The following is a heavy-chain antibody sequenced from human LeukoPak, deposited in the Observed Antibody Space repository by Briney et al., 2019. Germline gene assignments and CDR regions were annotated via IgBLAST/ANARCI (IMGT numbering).Heavy chain of an antibody. CDR3: ARGHYYLDP. CDR2: INHSGST. Sequence: PSETLSLTCAVYGGSFSGYYWSWIRQPPGKGLEWIGEINHSGSTNYNPSLKSRVTISVDTSKNQFSLKLSSVTAADTAVYYCARGHYYLDPWGQGTLVTVSS. J-gene: IGHJ5*02. V-gene: IGHV4-34*01. CDR1: GGSFSGYY. D-gene: IGHD3-10*01.